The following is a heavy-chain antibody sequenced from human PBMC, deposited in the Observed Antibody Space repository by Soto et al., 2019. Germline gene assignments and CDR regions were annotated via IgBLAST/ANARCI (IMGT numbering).Heavy chain of an antibody. CDR2: IYWDNDK. Sequence: QITLKESGPTLVKPTQTLTLTCTFSGFSLNTGGLGVGWIRQPPGKALEWLALIYWDNDKRYSPSLRSRITITKDTSKNQXXLXMXXMDPVDAATYYCVHSRCGGDCLQSYSSHYYYGMDVWGQGTTVTVSS. CDR3: VHSRCGGDCLQSYSSHYYYGMDV. D-gene: IGHD2-21*02. J-gene: IGHJ6*02. CDR1: GFSLNTGGLG. V-gene: IGHV2-5*02.